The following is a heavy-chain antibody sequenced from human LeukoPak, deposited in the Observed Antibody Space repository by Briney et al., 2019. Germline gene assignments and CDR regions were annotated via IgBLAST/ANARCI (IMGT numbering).Heavy chain of an antibody. CDR2: MNPNSGNT. CDR1: GYTFTSYD. J-gene: IGHJ4*02. Sequence: ASVKVSCKASGYTFTSYDINWVRQATGQGLEWMGWMNPNSGNTGYAQKFQGRVTMTRNTSISTAYMELSSLISEDTAVYYCARVAYDCSSTSCPYYFDYWGQGTLVTVSS. D-gene: IGHD2-2*01. CDR3: ARVAYDCSSTSCPYYFDY. V-gene: IGHV1-8*01.